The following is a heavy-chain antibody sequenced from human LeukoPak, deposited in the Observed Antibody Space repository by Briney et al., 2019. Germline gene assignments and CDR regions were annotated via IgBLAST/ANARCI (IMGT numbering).Heavy chain of an antibody. V-gene: IGHV3-74*01. CDR1: ELTFTKYS. Sequence: VGSLRLSCAASELTFTKYSMHWVRQAPGKGLVWVSRITDDGSRTNYAHSVSGRFTISRNNAKNPVYMKMKSVSTEDAVVYYCATGLGYYYDYWGQGTLVTVSS. D-gene: IGHD3-16*01. CDR2: ITDDGSRT. J-gene: IGHJ4*02. CDR3: ATGLGYYYDY.